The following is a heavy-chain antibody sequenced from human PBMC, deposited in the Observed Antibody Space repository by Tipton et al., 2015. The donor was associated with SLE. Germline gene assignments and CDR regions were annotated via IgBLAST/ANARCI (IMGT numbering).Heavy chain of an antibody. V-gene: IGHV3-74*01. Sequence: SLRLSCAASGFTFSSYCMHWVRQAPGKGLVWVSRINSDGSSVSHADSVKGRFTLSRDNARNTLYLQMNSLRAEDTAVYYCAKSKAAGGHYFDYWGQRTLVTVSS. CDR1: GFTFSSYC. D-gene: IGHD6-25*01. CDR2: INSDGSSV. J-gene: IGHJ4*02. CDR3: AKSKAAGGHYFDY.